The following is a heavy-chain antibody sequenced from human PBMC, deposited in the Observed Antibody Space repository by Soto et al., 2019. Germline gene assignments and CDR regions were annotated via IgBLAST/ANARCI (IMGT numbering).Heavy chain of an antibody. V-gene: IGHV4-34*01. Sequence: SETLSLTCAVYGGSFSGYYWSWIRQPPGKGLEWIGEINHSGSTNYNPSLKSRVTISVDTSKNQFSLKLGSVTAADTAVYYCARAVNSGLATRGDKNCTNGVCGRVVGAFDIWGQGTMVTVSS. D-gene: IGHD2-8*01. CDR2: INHSGST. CDR3: ARAVNSGLATRGDKNCTNGVCGRVVGAFDI. J-gene: IGHJ3*02. CDR1: GGSFSGYY.